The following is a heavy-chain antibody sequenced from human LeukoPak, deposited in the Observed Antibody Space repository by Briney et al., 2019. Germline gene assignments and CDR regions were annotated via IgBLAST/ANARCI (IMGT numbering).Heavy chain of an antibody. CDR2: FYNEGSGT. CDR1: GFTLSIYW. V-gene: IGHV3-74*01. J-gene: IGHJ4*02. CDR3: ARASRGGAFDY. Sequence: GGSLRLSCAASGFTLSIYWMHWVRQVPGKGLVWVSRFYNEGSGTNYADSVKGRFTVSRDDAKNTFYLQMNSLRAEDTAVYYCARASRGGAFDYWGQGTLVTVSS. D-gene: IGHD3-10*01.